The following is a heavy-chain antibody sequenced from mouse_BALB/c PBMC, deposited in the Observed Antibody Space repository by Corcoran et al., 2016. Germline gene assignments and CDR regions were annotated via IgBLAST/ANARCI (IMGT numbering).Heavy chain of an antibody. CDR1: GYTFTNYG. D-gene: IGHD1-1*01. CDR2: INTYTGEP. CDR3: ASYGSSYAMDY. Sequence: QIQLVQSGPELKKPEETVKISCKASGYTFTNYGMNWVKQAPGKGLKWRGWINTYTGEPTYADDFKGRFAFSLETSASTAYLQINNLKNEDTATYFCASYGSSYAMDYWGQGTSVTVSS. V-gene: IGHV9-3-1*01. J-gene: IGHJ4*01.